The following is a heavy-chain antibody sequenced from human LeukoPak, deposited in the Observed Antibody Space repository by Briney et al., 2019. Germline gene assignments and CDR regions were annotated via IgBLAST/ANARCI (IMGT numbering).Heavy chain of an antibody. CDR1: GFTFSSYG. Sequence: GGSLRLSCAASGFTFSSYGMHWVRQAPGKGLEWVAVIWYDGSNKYYADSVKGRFTISRDNSKNTLYLQMNSLRAEDTAVYYCAKGVGYYDSSGYSLYLFDYWGQGTLVTVSS. V-gene: IGHV3-33*06. CDR3: AKGVGYYDSSGYSLYLFDY. J-gene: IGHJ4*02. D-gene: IGHD3-22*01. CDR2: IWYDGSNK.